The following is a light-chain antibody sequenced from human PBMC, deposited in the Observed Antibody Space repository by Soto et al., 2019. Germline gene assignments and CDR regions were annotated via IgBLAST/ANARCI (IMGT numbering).Light chain of an antibody. CDR3: NSYADNKYV. CDR2: EVN. Sequence: QSVLTQPPSASGSPGQSVTISCTGTSSDVGGYNYVSWYQQHPGKAPKLMIYEVNKRPSWVPDRFSGSKSGNTASLTVSGLQAEDEADYYCNSYADNKYVFGTGTKVTVL. CDR1: SSDVGGYNY. V-gene: IGLV2-8*01. J-gene: IGLJ1*01.